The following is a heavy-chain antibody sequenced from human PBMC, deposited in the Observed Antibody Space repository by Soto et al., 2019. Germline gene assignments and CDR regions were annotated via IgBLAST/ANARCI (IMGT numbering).Heavy chain of an antibody. CDR2: IWYDESRR. D-gene: IGHD2-15*01. CDR1: GFTFSSYG. CDR3: ARDICSGGFCLDY. V-gene: IGHV3-33*01. J-gene: IGHJ4*02. Sequence: QVQLVESGGGVVQPGRSLILSCAASGFTFSSYGMHWVRQAPGKGLEWVAVIWYDESRRYYADSVKGRLTISRDTSQSTLYLQMNSLRAEDTAVYYCARDICSGGFCLDYWGQGTLVIVSS.